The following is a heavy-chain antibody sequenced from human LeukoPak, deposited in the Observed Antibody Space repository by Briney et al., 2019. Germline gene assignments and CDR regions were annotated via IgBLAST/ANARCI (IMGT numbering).Heavy chain of an antibody. V-gene: IGHV4-34*01. Sequence: SETLSLTCAVYGGSFSGYYWGWIRQPPGKGLEWIGEINHSGSTNYNPSLKSRVTISVDTSKNQFSLKPSSVTTADTAVYYRAGGRMTRALYWGQGTLVTVSS. CDR2: INHSGST. J-gene: IGHJ4*02. CDR1: GGSFSGYY. CDR3: AGGRMTRALY.